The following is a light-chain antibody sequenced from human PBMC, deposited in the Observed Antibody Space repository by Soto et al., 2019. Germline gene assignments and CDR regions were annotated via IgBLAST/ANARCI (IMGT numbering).Light chain of an antibody. J-gene: IGKJ4*01. V-gene: IGKV3-20*01. CDR2: GAS. CDR1: QNVRSSH. CDR3: QQYSTSPLT. Sequence: EIVLTQSPGTLSLSPGGRATLSCRASQNVRSSHLAWYQQKPGQAPRLLLYGASTRATGIADRFSGSGSGTDFTLTISSLEPEDFAVYSCQQYSTSPLTFGGGTKVEIK.